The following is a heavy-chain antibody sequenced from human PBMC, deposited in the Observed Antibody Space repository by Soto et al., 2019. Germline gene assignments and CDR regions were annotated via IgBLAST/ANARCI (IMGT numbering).Heavy chain of an antibody. CDR2: LDQSGGT. CDR1: GDSLRGQS. J-gene: IGHJ6*02. D-gene: IGHD6-19*01. V-gene: IGHV4-34*01. Sequence: QVQLQQWGAGLLKASETLSLTCAVVGDSLRGQSWNWIRQSPGKGLEWIGELDQSGGTNYNTALNSRAIISDDTSKNQFSMTLTSVTAADTAVYYCAREDSYGWSGESLDVWGQGTTVTVSS. CDR3: AREDSYGWSGESLDV.